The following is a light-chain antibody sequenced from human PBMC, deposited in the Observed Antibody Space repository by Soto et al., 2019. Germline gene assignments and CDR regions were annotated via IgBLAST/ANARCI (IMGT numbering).Light chain of an antibody. Sequence: EIVLTQFPATLSLSPGERSTLSCRASQSVSKSLAWYQQRPGQAPRLLIYDASNRATGIPARFSGSGSGTDFTLTIRRLEPEDFAVYYCQQRSNWPPITFGQGTRREIK. CDR1: QSVSKS. V-gene: IGKV3-11*01. CDR2: DAS. J-gene: IGKJ5*01. CDR3: QQRSNWPPIT.